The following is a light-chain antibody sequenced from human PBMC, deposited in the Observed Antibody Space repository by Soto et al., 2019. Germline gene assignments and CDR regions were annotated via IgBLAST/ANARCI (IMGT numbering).Light chain of an antibody. J-gene: IGKJ4*01. Sequence: EIVLTQSPGTLSLSPGERATLSCRASQSVSSSYLAWYQQKPGQAPRLLIYGASSRATGIPDRFSGSGSGTDFTLTISRLEPEDFAVYYCQQYGSSPTFCGGTKVDI. CDR2: GAS. CDR3: QQYGSSPT. CDR1: QSVSSSY. V-gene: IGKV3-20*01.